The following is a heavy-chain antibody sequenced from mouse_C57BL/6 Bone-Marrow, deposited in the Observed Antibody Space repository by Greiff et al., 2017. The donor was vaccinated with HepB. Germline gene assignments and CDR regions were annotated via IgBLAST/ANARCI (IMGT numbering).Heavy chain of an antibody. V-gene: IGHV2-2*01. J-gene: IGHJ3*01. Sequence: QVQLQQSGPGLVQPSQSLSITCTVSGFSLTSYGVHWVRQSPGKGLEWLGVIWSGGSTDYNAAFISRLSISKDNSKSQVFFKMNSLQADDTAIYYCASHMALAYWGQGTLVTVSA. CDR1: GFSLTSYG. D-gene: IGHD1-1*02. CDR2: IWSGGST. CDR3: ASHMALAY.